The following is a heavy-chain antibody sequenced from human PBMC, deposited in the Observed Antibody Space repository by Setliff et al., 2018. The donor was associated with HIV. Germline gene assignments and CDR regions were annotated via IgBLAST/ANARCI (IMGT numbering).Heavy chain of an antibody. CDR1: GNSISSGYY. CDR3: ARSIYGSGTYPLDV. V-gene: IGHV4-38-2*01. CDR2: IYHTGST. D-gene: IGHD3-10*01. J-gene: IGHJ4*02. Sequence: PSETLSLTCVVSGNSISSGYYWGWVRQPPGKGLEWIGSIYHTGSTEYNPSLKSRLTMSMDTSKDQFSLRLVSLTTADTAVYYCARSIYGSGTYPLDVWGPGTLVTVSS.